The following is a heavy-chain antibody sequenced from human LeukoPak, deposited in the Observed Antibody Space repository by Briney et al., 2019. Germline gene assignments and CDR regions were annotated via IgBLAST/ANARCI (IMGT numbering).Heavy chain of an antibody. J-gene: IGHJ4*02. CDR1: GFTFSSYG. V-gene: IGHV3-33*01. D-gene: IGHD4-11*01. CDR2: IWYDGSNK. CDR3: ARDQYPDY. Sequence: PGRSLRLSCAASGFTFSSYGMHWVRQAPGKGLEWVAVIWYDGSNKCYADSVKGRFTISRDNSKSTLYLQMNSLRAEDTAVYYCARDQYPDYWGQGTLVTVSS.